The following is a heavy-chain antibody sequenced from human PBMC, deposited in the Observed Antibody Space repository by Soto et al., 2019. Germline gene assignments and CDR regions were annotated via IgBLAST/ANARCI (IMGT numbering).Heavy chain of an antibody. V-gene: IGHV3-49*02. CDR3: TRDGDCIFFFQAEDGIRDVRSVSAFLLNRSSDL. J-gene: IGHJ2*01. CDR2: IRIKAYGGTT. D-gene: IGHD2-2*03. Sequence: KGLDWVGFIRIKAYGGTTEYAASVNGRFTISRDDSKRIAYLQMNSLKTEDTAVYYCTRDGDCIFFFQAEDGIRDVRSVSAFLLNRSSDL.